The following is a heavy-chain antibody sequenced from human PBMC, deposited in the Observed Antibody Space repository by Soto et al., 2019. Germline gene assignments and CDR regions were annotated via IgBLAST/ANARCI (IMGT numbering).Heavy chain of an antibody. Sequence: QVQLVQSGAEVKKPGASVKVSCKASGYTFTSHGISWVRQAPGQGLEWMGWISVYNGNTNYAQKLQGRVTMTTDTSMSTAYMEVRSLRSDDTAVYYCARHSIGAAGPFDYWGQGTLVTVSS. CDR2: ISVYNGNT. CDR1: GYTFTSHG. D-gene: IGHD6-13*01. V-gene: IGHV1-18*01. CDR3: ARHSIGAAGPFDY. J-gene: IGHJ4*02.